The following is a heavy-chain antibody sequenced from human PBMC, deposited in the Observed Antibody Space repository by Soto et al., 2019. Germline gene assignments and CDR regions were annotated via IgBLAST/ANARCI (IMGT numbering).Heavy chain of an antibody. CDR3: ARRSGYNFYYNYYGMDV. D-gene: IGHD3-22*01. CDR1: GGSISSSNYY. V-gene: IGHV4-39*01. CDR2: ISYSGTT. J-gene: IGHJ6*02. Sequence: PSETLSLTCTVSGGSISSSNYYWGWIRQPPGKGLEWIGSISYSGTTYYNPSLKSRVTISVDTSKNQFSLKLSSVTAADTAVYYCARRSGYNFYYNYYGMDVWGQGTTVT.